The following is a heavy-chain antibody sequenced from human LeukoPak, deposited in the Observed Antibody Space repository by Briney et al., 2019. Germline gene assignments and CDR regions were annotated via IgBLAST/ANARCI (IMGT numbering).Heavy chain of an antibody. V-gene: IGHV1-58*01. CDR3: AAAYIGGAMVTNAFDI. Sequence: SVKVSCKASGFSFTNSAVQWVRQARGQRLEWIGWIVVGSGNTIYAQKFRERVTITRDMSTSTAYMELSSLRSEDTAVYYCAAAYIGGAMVTNAFDIWGQGTMVTVSS. J-gene: IGHJ3*02. CDR1: GFSFTNSA. D-gene: IGHD5-18*01. CDR2: IVVGSGNT.